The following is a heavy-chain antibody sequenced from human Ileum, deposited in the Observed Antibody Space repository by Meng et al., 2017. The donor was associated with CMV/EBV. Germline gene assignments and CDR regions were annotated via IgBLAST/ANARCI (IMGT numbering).Heavy chain of an antibody. V-gene: IGHV4-30-4*01. CDR1: SISSGDYY. CDR3: ARVLHYYGLGISGMDV. Sequence: SISSGDYYWSWIRQPQGKGLEWIGYIYYRGYTHYNTSLKSRVIISVDTSKNQFSLNLDSVTAADTAVYFCARVLHYYGLGISGMDVWGQGTTVTVSS. J-gene: IGHJ6*02. CDR2: IYYRGYT. D-gene: IGHD3-10*01.